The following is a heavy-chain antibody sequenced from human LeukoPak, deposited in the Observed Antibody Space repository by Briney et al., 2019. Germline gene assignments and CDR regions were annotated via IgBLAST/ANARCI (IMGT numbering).Heavy chain of an antibody. CDR1: GFPFSTYA. Sequence: PGGSLRLTCAASGFPFSTYAMSWVRQAPGKGLEWVSAINGSGGSTYYADSVKGRFTISRDNSKNTLYLQMSSLRAEDTAVYYCAKDLYGAEYYYDSSGSDYWGQGTLVTVSS. CDR2: INGSGGST. J-gene: IGHJ4*02. CDR3: AKDLYGAEYYYDSSGSDY. D-gene: IGHD3-22*01. V-gene: IGHV3-23*01.